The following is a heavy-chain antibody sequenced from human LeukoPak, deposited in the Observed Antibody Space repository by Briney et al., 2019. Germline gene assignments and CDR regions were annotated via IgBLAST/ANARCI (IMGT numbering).Heavy chain of an antibody. CDR3: ARDTRLYSSTARSHMDV. Sequence: PGGSLRLSCAASGFTVSSNYMSWVRQAPGKGLEWVSVIYSGGSTYYADSVKGRFTISRDNSKNTLYLQMNSLRAEDTAVYYCARDTRLYSSTARSHMDVWGKGTTVTVSS. J-gene: IGHJ6*03. CDR1: GFTVSSNY. CDR2: IYSGGST. V-gene: IGHV3-53*01. D-gene: IGHD6-13*01.